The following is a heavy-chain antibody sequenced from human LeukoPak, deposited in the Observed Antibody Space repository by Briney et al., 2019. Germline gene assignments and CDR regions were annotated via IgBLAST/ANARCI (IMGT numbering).Heavy chain of an antibody. Sequence: SETLSLTCAVYGGSFSGYYWSWIRQPPGKGLEWIGEINHSGSTNYNPSLKSRVTISVDTSKNQFSLKLSSVTAADTAVYYCARGPSYYGSGSYIFHYYGMDVWGQGTTVTASS. J-gene: IGHJ6*02. V-gene: IGHV4-34*01. CDR2: INHSGST. CDR3: ARGPSYYGSGSYIFHYYGMDV. D-gene: IGHD3-10*01. CDR1: GGSFSGYY.